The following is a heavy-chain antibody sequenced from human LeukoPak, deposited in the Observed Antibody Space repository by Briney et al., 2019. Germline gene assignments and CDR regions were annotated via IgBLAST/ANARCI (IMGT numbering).Heavy chain of an antibody. CDR3: AMDSYGPDDY. D-gene: IGHD5-18*01. V-gene: IGHV3-23*01. J-gene: IGHJ4*02. Sequence: GGSLRLSCAASGFTFSNYAMSWVRQAPGKGLEWVSAISGSASSTYHADSVKGRFTISRDNTKNSVYLQMNSLRGEDTGVYYCAMDSYGPDDYWGQGTLVTVSS. CDR2: ISGSASST. CDR1: GFTFSNYA.